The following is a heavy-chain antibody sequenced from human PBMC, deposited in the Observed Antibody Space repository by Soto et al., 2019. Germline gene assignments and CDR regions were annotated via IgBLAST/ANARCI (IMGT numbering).Heavy chain of an antibody. D-gene: IGHD2-15*01. Sequence: LGESLKISCKGSGYSFTSYWIAWVRQMPGKGLEWMGIIYPGDSDTRYSPSFQGQVTISADKSISTADLQWSSLKASDTAMYYCARRGFCSGGSCHSAAFDIWGQGTMVTF. CDR3: ARRGFCSGGSCHSAAFDI. J-gene: IGHJ3*02. CDR1: GYSFTSYW. CDR2: IYPGDSDT. V-gene: IGHV5-51*01.